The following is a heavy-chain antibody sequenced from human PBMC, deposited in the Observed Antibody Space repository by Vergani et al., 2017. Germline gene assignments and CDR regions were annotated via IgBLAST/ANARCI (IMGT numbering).Heavy chain of an antibody. Sequence: EVQLVESGGGLVKPGGSLRLSCAASGFTFSSYAMSWVRQAPGKGLEWVSAISGSGGSTYYADSVKGRFTISRDNSKNTLYLQMNSLRAEDTAIYYCARGGDCSSTSCYREDYGGQGTLVTVSS. CDR1: GFTFSSYA. CDR2: ISGSGGST. V-gene: IGHV3-23*04. J-gene: IGHJ4*02. D-gene: IGHD2-2*01. CDR3: ARGGDCSSTSCYREDY.